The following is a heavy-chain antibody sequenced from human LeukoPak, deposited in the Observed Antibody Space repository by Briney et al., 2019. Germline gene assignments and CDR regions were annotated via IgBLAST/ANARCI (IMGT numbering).Heavy chain of an antibody. CDR3: ARDSKYAFDN. CDR1: GFTFSAYS. V-gene: IGHV3-48*01. J-gene: IGHJ4*02. D-gene: IGHD2-2*01. CDR2: IGISSGNT. Sequence: GGSLRLSCAASGFTFSAYSMNWVRQAPGKGLEWISYIGISSGNTKYADSVKGRFTISGDKAKNSLYLQMNSLRVEDTAVYYCARDSKYAFDNWGQGTLVTVSS.